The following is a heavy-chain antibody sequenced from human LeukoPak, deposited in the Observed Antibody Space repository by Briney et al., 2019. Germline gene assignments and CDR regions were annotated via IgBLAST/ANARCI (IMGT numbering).Heavy chain of an antibody. CDR3: ARDRDDSSGYYYYYYGMDV. D-gene: IGHD3-22*01. CDR2: IIPIFGTA. Sequence: VASVKVSCKASGGTFSSYAISWVRQAPGQGLEWMGGIIPIFGTANYAQKFQGRVTITADESTSTAYMELSSLRSEDTAVYYCARDRDDSSGYYYYYYGMDVWGQGTTVTVSS. J-gene: IGHJ6*02. CDR1: GGTFSSYA. V-gene: IGHV1-69*13.